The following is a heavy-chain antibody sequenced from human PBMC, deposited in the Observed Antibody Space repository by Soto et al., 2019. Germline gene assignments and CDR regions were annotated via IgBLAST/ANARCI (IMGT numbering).Heavy chain of an antibody. Sequence: SVKVSCKASGGTFSSYAISWVRQAPGQGLEWMGGIIPIFGTANYAHKFQGRVTITADESTSTAYMELSSLRSEDTAVYYCASPTYYYDSSGYSRFPYDYWGQGTLVTVSS. J-gene: IGHJ4*02. V-gene: IGHV1-69*13. CDR1: GGTFSSYA. CDR2: IIPIFGTA. CDR3: ASPTYYYDSSGYSRFPYDY. D-gene: IGHD3-22*01.